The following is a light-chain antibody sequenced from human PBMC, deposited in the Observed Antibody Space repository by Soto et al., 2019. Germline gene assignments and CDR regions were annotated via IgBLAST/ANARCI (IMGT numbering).Light chain of an antibody. J-gene: IGKJ4*01. CDR2: DAS. Sequence: EIVLTQSPATLSLSPGERATLSCRASQSISNNLAWYQQKRAQPPTLLLYDASNRATGIPSRFSGRGSGTDFTLTISSLEPEDFAVYYCQQRSNWPPLTFGGGTKVEIK. CDR3: QQRSNWPPLT. V-gene: IGKV3-11*01. CDR1: QSISNN.